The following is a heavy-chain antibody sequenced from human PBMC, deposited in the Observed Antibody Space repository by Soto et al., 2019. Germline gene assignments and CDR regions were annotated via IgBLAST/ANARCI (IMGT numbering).Heavy chain of an antibody. Sequence: LRLSCAASGFMFDDYAMHWFRQAPGKGLEWVSGISWNSGSIGYADSVKGRFTISRDNAKNSLYLQMNSLRTEDTALYYCAKDIREGWSGEFRGSDYWGQGTLVTVSS. J-gene: IGHJ4*02. CDR1: GFMFDDYA. CDR3: AKDIREGWSGEFRGSDY. D-gene: IGHD3-10*01. CDR2: ISWNSGSI. V-gene: IGHV3-9*01.